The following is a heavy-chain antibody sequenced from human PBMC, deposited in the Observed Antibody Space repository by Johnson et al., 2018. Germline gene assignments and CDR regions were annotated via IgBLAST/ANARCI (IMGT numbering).Heavy chain of an antibody. J-gene: IGHJ4*02. CDR3: ARQTGGVDC. CDR2: INPSGGYT. CDR1: GYSFTSYY. V-gene: IGHV1-46*01. Sequence: QVQLVQSGAEVKKPGSSVKVSCKASGYSFTSYYIHWVRQAPGQGLEWMGIINPSGGYTSYAQKFQGRVTMTRDTTTSTVYMELSSLRSEDTAVYYCARQTGGVDCWGQGTLVTVSS. D-gene: IGHD3-16*01.